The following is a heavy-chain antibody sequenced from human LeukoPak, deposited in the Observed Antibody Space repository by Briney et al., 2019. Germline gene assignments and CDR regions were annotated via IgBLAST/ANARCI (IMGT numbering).Heavy chain of an antibody. J-gene: IGHJ5*02. CDR2: IYYSGST. CDR1: GGSISSSSYY. Sequence: SETLSLTCTVSGGSISSSSYYWGWIRQPPGKGLEWIGGIYYSGSTYYNPSLKSRVTISVDTSKNQFSLKLSSVTAADTAVYYCVRESRSSGWYNWFDPWGQGTLVTVSS. CDR3: VRESRSSGWYNWFDP. V-gene: IGHV4-39*01. D-gene: IGHD6-19*01.